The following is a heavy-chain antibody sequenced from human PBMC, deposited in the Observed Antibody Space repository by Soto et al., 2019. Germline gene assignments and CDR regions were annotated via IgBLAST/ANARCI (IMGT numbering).Heavy chain of an antibody. CDR1: GDSISSSSSYY. Sequence: QLQLQESGPGLVKPSETLSLSCAVSGDSISSSSSYYWGWIRQPPGKGLEWIANMYYSGSKYYNPSLKSQVTISLKTSKDQFSLTLSSVTAADTAVYYCARIKIVGILTCYMDVWGKGTPVTVSS. CDR3: ARIKIVGILTCYMDV. CDR2: MYYSGSK. D-gene: IGHD3-3*01. J-gene: IGHJ6*03. V-gene: IGHV4-39*01.